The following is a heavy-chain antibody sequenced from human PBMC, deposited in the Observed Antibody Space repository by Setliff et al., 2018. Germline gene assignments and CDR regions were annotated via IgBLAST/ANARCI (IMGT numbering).Heavy chain of an antibody. D-gene: IGHD6-6*01. CDR3: ARGRNVAARLLDS. Sequence: SETLSLTCGASGGTFSDYYWTWIRQSPGKGLEWIGEINHSGSSNYNPSLKSRVTISIDTSNNQFSLKVTSVTAADTGIYYCARGRNVAARLLDSWGQGARVTVSS. J-gene: IGHJ4*02. CDR2: INHSGSS. CDR1: GGTFSDYY. V-gene: IGHV4-34*08.